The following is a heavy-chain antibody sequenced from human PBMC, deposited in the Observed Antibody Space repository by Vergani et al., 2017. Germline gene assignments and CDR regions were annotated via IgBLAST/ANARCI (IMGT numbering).Heavy chain of an antibody. D-gene: IGHD6-19*01. CDR1: GGTFSSYA. CDR2: IIPIFGTA. CDR3: ARDCGCDSSGWYDPRGGFDP. Sequence: QVQLVQSGAEVKKPGSSVKVSCKASGGTFSSYAISWVRQAPGQGLVWMGRIIPIFGTANYAQKFQGRVTITADESTSTAYMELSRLRSEDTAVYYCARDCGCDSSGWYDPRGGFDPWGQGTLVTVSS. J-gene: IGHJ5*02. V-gene: IGHV1-69*18.